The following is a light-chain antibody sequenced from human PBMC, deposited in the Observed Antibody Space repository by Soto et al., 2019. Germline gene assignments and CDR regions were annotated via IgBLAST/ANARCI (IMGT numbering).Light chain of an antibody. Sequence: QSALTQPASVSGSPGQSITISCTGTSSDVGGYNYVSWYQQHPCKAPKLMIYEVSNRPSGVSNRFSGSKSGNTASLTISGRQADDEADYYCSSYTSSSTLVVFGGGTKLTVL. CDR2: EVS. J-gene: IGLJ2*01. CDR1: SSDVGGYNY. V-gene: IGLV2-14*01. CDR3: SSYTSSSTLVV.